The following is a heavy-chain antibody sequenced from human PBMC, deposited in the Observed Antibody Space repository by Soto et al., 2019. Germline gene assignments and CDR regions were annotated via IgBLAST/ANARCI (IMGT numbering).Heavy chain of an antibody. CDR1: GGSISSYY. D-gene: IGHD5-12*01. CDR2: IYYSGST. V-gene: IGHV4-59*01. Sequence: PSETLSLTCTASGGSISSYYWSWIRQPPGKGLEWIGYIYYSGSTNYNPSLKSRVTISVDTSKNLFSLKLSSVTAADTAVYYCARGFSWYSGYDRKGEFDYWGQGTLVTVSS. CDR3: ARGFSWYSGYDRKGEFDY. J-gene: IGHJ4*02.